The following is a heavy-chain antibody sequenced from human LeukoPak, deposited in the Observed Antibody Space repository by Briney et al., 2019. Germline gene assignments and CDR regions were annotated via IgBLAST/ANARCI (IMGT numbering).Heavy chain of an antibody. CDR2: ISCSASST. CDR1: GFTFSSYA. Sequence: PGGSLRLSCVASGFTFSSYAMSWVRQAPGKGLEWVSGISCSASSTVYADSVKGRFTISRDNSKNTLYLQMNSLRGEDMAVYYCAKDQGSGLGSYSWGYFDHWGQGTPVTVSS. D-gene: IGHD3-10*01. V-gene: IGHV3-23*01. CDR3: AKDQGSGLGSYSWGYFDH. J-gene: IGHJ4*02.